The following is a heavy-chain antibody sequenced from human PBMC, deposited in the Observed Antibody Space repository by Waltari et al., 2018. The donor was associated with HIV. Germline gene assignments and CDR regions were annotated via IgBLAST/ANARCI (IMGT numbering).Heavy chain of an antibody. D-gene: IGHD3-10*01. CDR1: GFTFSSYA. Sequence: QVQLVESGGGVVQPGRSLRLSCAASGFTFSSYAMHWVRQAPGKGLEWVAVISYDGSNKYYAVVVKGRFTSSRDNSKNTLYLQMNSVRAGDTAVYYCARDGVRFGGPPHGYFDLWGRGTLVTVSS. V-gene: IGHV3-30*01. CDR3: ARDGVRFGGPPHGYFDL. J-gene: IGHJ2*01. CDR2: ISYDGSNK.